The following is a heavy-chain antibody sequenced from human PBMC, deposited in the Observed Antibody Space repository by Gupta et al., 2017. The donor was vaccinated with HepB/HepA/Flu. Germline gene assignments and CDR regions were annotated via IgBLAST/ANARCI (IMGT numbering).Heavy chain of an antibody. J-gene: IGHJ4*02. CDR1: GFRFSSYD. CDR3: AKKEGDYFDY. CDR2: IRCSGATT. V-gene: IGHV3-23*01. D-gene: IGHD3-16*01. Sequence: EVPVLESGGGLVQPGGSLRLSCAASGFRFSSYDMTWVRQAPGKGLEYVSSIRCSGATTVYADSAKGRFTISRDNSKNTLYLQMNSLRAEDTAVYYCAKKEGDYFDYWGQGTLVTVSS.